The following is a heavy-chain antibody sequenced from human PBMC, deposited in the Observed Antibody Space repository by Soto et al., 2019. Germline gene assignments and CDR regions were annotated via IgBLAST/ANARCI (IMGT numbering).Heavy chain of an antibody. CDR1: GYTFTSYY. Sequence: ASVKVSCKASGYTFTSYYMHWVRQAPGQGLEWMGIINPSGGSTSYAQKFQGRVTMTRDTSTSTVYMELSSLRSEDTAVYYCARDRELRYFDWLLSNYFDYWGQGTLVTVSS. D-gene: IGHD3-9*01. CDR3: ARDRELRYFDWLLSNYFDY. V-gene: IGHV1-46*01. CDR2: INPSGGST. J-gene: IGHJ4*02.